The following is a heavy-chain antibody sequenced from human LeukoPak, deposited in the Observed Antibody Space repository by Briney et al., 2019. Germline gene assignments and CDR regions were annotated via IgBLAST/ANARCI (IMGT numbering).Heavy chain of an antibody. V-gene: IGHV4-59*08. CDR1: GGSISSYY. CDR2: IYCSGST. J-gene: IGHJ5*02. CDR3: ARPNMGKDSWFDP. Sequence: SETLSLTCTVSGGSISSYYWSWIRQPPGKGLEWIGYIYCSGSTNYNPSLKSRVTISVDTSKNQFSLKLSSVTAADTAVYYCARPNMGKDSWFDPWGQGTLVTVSS. D-gene: IGHD2/OR15-2a*01.